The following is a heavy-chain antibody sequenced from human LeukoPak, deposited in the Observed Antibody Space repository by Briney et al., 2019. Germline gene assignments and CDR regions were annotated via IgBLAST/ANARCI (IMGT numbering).Heavy chain of an antibody. D-gene: IGHD4-23*01. J-gene: IGHJ3*02. CDR1: EYSFTDYW. V-gene: IGHV5-51*01. CDR3: AASRLGGNPLDGFDI. Sequence: GESLKISCKGSEYSFTDYWIAWVRQMPGKGLEWMGVIYCGDSYTRYSPSFRGQVIISVDKSISTAYLQRSSLEASDTAIYYCAASRLGGNPLDGFDIWGQGTKVTVPS. CDR2: IYCGDSYT.